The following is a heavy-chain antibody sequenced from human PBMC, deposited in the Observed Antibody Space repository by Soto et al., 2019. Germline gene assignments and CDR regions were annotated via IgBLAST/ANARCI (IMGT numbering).Heavy chain of an antibody. CDR3: ARARALWFGEKGRGYYYYGMDV. V-gene: IGHV4-39*07. CDR1: GDSINSDKYY. J-gene: IGHJ6*02. D-gene: IGHD3-10*01. CDR2: IYFRGNT. Sequence: PSETLSLTCSVSGDSINSDKYYWGWIRQPPGKGLEWIGSIYFRGNTYYNPSLQTRVTISVDTSKNQFSLKLSSVTAADTAVYYCARARALWFGEKGRGYYYYGMDVWGQGTTVTVSS.